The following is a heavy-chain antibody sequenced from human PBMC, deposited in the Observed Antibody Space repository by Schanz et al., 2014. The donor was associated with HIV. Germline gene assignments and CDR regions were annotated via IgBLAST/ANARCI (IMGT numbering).Heavy chain of an antibody. Sequence: EVQLVESGGGLVQPGGSRRLSCAASGFTFSNYAMSWVRQAPGKGLEWVSVISDSGGSTYYADSVKGRFTISRDNSKNTLYLQMNSLRAEDTAVYYCARAMLISGTGYWTGENYWGQGTLVSVSS. CDR1: GFTFSNYA. CDR2: ISDSGGST. V-gene: IGHV3-23*04. J-gene: IGHJ4*02. D-gene: IGHD3-10*01. CDR3: ARAMLISGTGYWTGENY.